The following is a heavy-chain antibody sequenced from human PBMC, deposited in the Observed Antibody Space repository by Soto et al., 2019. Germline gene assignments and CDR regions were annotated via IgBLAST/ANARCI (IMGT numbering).Heavy chain of an antibody. J-gene: IGHJ4*02. CDR1: GASITRYD. D-gene: IGHD2-2*01. CDR3: ARGGGSSYHNPELDF. CDR2: VSSTGST. Sequence: PSETLSLTCTVSGASITRYDWNWIRQSPGKGLEWMGSVSSTGSTVYNPPLTSRVTVSLDTSKNQFSLTLNSVTAADTAVYHCARGGGSSYHNPELDFWGQRTLGTVS. V-gene: IGHV4-59*01.